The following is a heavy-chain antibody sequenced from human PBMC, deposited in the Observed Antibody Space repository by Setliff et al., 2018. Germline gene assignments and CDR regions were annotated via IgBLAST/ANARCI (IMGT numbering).Heavy chain of an antibody. CDR1: GFFISSGHY. Sequence: PSETLSLTCTVSGFFISSGHYWGWIRQPPGKGLECIGSLYHSGTTYYDSPFKGRVSMSVDKVKNQFSLKLTSVTAADTAVYYGARMSGFQYMDVWGKGTTVTVSS. J-gene: IGHJ6*03. CDR3: ARMSGFQYMDV. D-gene: IGHD3-3*01. V-gene: IGHV4-38-2*02. CDR2: LYHSGTT.